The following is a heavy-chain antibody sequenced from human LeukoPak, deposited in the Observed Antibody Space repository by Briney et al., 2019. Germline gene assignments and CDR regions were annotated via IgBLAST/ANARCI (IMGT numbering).Heavy chain of an antibody. CDR1: GFTFSNHW. V-gene: IGHV3-74*01. J-gene: IGHJ5*02. CDR3: ARDLGGSGSYYTGTDNWFDP. CDR2: ANGDASST. D-gene: IGHD3-10*01. Sequence: HRGSLRLSCAASGFTFSNHWMHWVRQAPGKGLVWVSRANGDASSTNYTDSVKGRFTISRDNSKNTLYLQMNSLRAEDTALYYCARDLGGSGSYYTGTDNWFDPWGQGTLVTVSS.